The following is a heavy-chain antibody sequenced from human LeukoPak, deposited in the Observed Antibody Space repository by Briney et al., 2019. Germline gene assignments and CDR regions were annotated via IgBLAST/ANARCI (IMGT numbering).Heavy chain of an antibody. J-gene: IGHJ4*02. CDR1: VFTFNTYS. CDR2: ITSSSSSI. CDR3: SRDDMGFDY. D-gene: IGHD2-15*01. Sequence: GGSLRLSCAPSVFTFNTYSMNWVGQAPGKGVKWVSYITSSSSSIYYADSVQGRFTISGDKAQKSMYLQFNSLSAQDHAREFLSRDDMGFDYWGQGTLVTVYS. V-gene: IGHV3-48*01.